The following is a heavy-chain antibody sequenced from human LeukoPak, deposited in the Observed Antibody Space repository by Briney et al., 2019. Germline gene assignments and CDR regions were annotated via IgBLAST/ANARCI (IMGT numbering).Heavy chain of an antibody. V-gene: IGHV1-2*02. J-gene: IGHJ4*02. CDR3: ARGVVRGVIIGGIGY. CDR1: GYTFTGYY. Sequence: GASVKVSCKASGYTFTGYYMHWVRQAPGQGLEWMGWINPNSGGTNYAQKFQGRVTMTRDTSISTAYMELSRLRSDDTAVYYCARGVVRGVIIGGIGYWGQGTLVTVSS. CDR2: INPNSGGT. D-gene: IGHD3-10*01.